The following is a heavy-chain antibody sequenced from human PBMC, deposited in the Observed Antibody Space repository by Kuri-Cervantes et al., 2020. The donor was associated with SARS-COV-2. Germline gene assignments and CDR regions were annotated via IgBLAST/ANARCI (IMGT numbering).Heavy chain of an antibody. CDR2: INWNGGST. CDR1: GFTFDDYG. Sequence: GESLKISCAASGFTFDDYGMSWVRQAPGKRLEWVSGINWNGGSTGYADSVKGRFTISRDNAKNSLYLQMNSLRAEDTALYHCARDKGWQQGGNWFDPWGQGTLVTVSS. D-gene: IGHD6-13*01. J-gene: IGHJ5*02. V-gene: IGHV3-20*01. CDR3: ARDKGWQQGGNWFDP.